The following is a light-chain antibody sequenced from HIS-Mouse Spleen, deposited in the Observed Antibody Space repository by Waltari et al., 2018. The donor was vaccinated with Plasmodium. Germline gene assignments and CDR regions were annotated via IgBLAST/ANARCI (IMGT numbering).Light chain of an antibody. Sequence: QSALTQPPSASGSPGQSVTISCTGTSSDVGGYNSVSWSQQHPGQAPKLMIYEVSKRPSGVPDRFSGSKSGNTASLTVSGLQAEDEADYYCSSYAGSNNLVFGGGTKLTVL. CDR2: EVS. V-gene: IGLV2-8*01. J-gene: IGLJ2*01. CDR1: SSDVGGYNS. CDR3: SSYAGSNNLV.